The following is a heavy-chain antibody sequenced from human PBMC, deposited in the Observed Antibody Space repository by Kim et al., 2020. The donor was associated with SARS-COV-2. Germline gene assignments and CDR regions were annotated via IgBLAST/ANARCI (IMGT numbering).Heavy chain of an antibody. CDR3: TKDIWGSGGAFDL. Sequence: YAAAGKGRFTISRDNTEDSVYLQMDSLRPEDTALYFCTKDIWGSGGAFDLWGQGTMVTVSS. V-gene: IGHV3-9*01. D-gene: IGHD3-10*01. J-gene: IGHJ3*01.